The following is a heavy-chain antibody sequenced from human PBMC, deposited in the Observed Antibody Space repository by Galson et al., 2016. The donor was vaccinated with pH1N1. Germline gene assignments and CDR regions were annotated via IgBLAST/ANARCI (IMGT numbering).Heavy chain of an antibody. Sequence: LRLSCAASGFTFGGYWMTWVRQAPGKGLEWVANIKRDGSVKNYVDSVKGRFAISGDNAKNSLYLEMNNLRAEDTAVYYCARDSSPNDYRGFLDALDCWGQGTLVTVSS. V-gene: IGHV3-7*01. CDR2: IKRDGSVK. J-gene: IGHJ4*02. CDR1: GFTFGGYW. CDR3: ARDSSPNDYRGFLDALDC. D-gene: IGHD4-23*01.